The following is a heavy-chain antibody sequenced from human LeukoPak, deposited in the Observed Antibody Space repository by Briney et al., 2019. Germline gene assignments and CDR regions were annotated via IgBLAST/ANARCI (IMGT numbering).Heavy chain of an antibody. D-gene: IGHD1-26*01. CDR1: GFTFSSYS. J-gene: IGHJ4*02. V-gene: IGHV3-21*04. CDR3: AQWSRYFDY. CDR2: ITSSSSYI. Sequence: NTGGSLRLSCAASGFTFSSYSMNWVRQAPGKGLEWVSSITSSSSYIYYADSVKGRFTISRHNAKNSLYLQLNSLRAEDTALYFCAQWSRYFDYWGQGTLVTVSS.